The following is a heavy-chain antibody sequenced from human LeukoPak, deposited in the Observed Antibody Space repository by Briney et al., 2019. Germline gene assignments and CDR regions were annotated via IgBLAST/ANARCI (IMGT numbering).Heavy chain of an antibody. CDR1: GFTFDDYI. CDR2: IRSKAYGGTT. Sequence: PGGSLRLSCTASGFTFDDYIMNWVRQAPGKGLEWVGFIRSKAYGGTTEYAASVKGRFIISRDDSKSIAYLQMNSLKSEDTAVYYCSRESTNAFNIWGQGTMVTVSS. V-gene: IGHV3-49*04. CDR3: SRESTNAFNI. J-gene: IGHJ3*02.